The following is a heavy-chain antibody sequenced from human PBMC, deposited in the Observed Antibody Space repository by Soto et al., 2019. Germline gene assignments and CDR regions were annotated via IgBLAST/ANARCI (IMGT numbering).Heavy chain of an antibody. V-gene: IGHV4-30-2*01. CDR1: GGSISSGGFS. CDR3: VTAPYRFDGDHGGGFDY. D-gene: IGHD4-17*01. CDR2: IYHSGST. Sequence: QLHLQESGSGLLKPSQTLSLTCAVSGGSISSGGFSWSWIRQPPGKGLEWIGYIYHSGSTYYNPSLNSRVTISGDRSKNHFSLKLSSVTAADTAVYYCVTAPYRFDGDHGGGFDYWGQGTLVTVSS. J-gene: IGHJ4*02.